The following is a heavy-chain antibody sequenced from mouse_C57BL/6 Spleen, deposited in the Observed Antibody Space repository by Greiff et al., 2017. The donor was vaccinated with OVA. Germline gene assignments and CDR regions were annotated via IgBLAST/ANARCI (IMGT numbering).Heavy chain of an antibody. CDR1: GYTFTSYT. D-gene: IGHD1-1*01. Sequence: VQLQQSGADLARPGASVKMSCKASGYTFTSYTMHWVKQRPGQGLEWIGYINPSSGYTKYNQKFKDKATLTADKSSSTAYMQLSSLTSEDSAVYYCALYYGSSYDYAMDYWGQGTSVTVSS. CDR3: ALYYGSSYDYAMDY. V-gene: IGHV1-4*01. J-gene: IGHJ4*01. CDR2: INPSSGYT.